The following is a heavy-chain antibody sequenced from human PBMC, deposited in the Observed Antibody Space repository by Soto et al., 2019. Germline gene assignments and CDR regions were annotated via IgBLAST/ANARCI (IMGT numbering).Heavy chain of an antibody. CDR3: ARDSDYYYGMDF. CDR1: GFTFSSYS. CDR2: ISSSSSYI. V-gene: IGHV3-21*01. J-gene: IGHJ6*02. D-gene: IGHD3-10*01. Sequence: GGSLRLSCAASGFTFSSYSMNWVRQAPGKGLEWVSSISSSSSYIYYADSVKGRFTISRDNAKNSLYLQMNSLRAEDTAVYYCARDSDYYYGMDFWGQGTTVTVSS.